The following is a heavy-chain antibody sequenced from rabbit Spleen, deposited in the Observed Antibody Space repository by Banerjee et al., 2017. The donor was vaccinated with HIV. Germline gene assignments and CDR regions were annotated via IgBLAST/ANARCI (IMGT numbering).Heavy chain of an antibody. J-gene: IGHJ4*01. CDR2: IDAGSSGDT. Sequence: QSLEESGGDLVKPGASLTLTCTASGFSFSSRYYMNWVRQAPGKGLEWIACIDAGSSGDTYYASWATGRFTFSRTSSTTVTLQMTSLTAADTAAYFCARDLTGIIGWNFYLWGPGTL. V-gene: IGHV1S40*01. CDR1: GFSFSSRYY. D-gene: IGHD1-1*01. CDR3: ARDLTGIIGWNFYL.